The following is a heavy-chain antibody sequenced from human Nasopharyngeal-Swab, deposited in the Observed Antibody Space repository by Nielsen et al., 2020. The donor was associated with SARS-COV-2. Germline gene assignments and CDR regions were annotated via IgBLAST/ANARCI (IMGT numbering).Heavy chain of an antibody. Sequence: GESLKISCAASGFTFNSYWMSWVRQAPGKGLEWVANIKQDGSEKYYVDSVKGRFTISRDNAKNSLYLQMNSLRAEDTAVYYCARDGDYSGWELTDYWGQGTLVTVSS. CDR3: ARDGDYSGWELTDY. V-gene: IGHV3-7*01. J-gene: IGHJ4*02. D-gene: IGHD1-26*01. CDR1: GFTFNSYW. CDR2: IKQDGSEK.